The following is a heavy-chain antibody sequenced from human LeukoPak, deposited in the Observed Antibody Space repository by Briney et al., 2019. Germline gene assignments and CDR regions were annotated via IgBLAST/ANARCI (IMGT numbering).Heavy chain of an antibody. CDR1: GGSISSGGYS. CDR2: ISHSWST. D-gene: IGHD3-3*01. Sequence: PSETLSLTCAVSGGSISSGGYSWSWIRQPPGKGLEWIGYISHSWSTYYNPSLKSRVTISADRSKHQFSLKLSSVTAADTAVYYCARAVDFWSGYFKPPPYYYYYGMDVWGQGTTVTVSS. V-gene: IGHV4-30-2*01. CDR3: ARAVDFWSGYFKPPPYYYYYGMDV. J-gene: IGHJ6*02.